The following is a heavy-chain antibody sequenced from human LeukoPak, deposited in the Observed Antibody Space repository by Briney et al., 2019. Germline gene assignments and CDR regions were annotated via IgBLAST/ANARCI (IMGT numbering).Heavy chain of an antibody. CDR1: GFTFDDYA. V-gene: IGHV3-30*04. Sequence: GGSLRLSCAASGFTFDDYAMHWVRQAPGKGLEWVAVISNDGTNKHYADSVQGRLSISRDNSKNTVYLQVSSLRSEDTAVYYCARATSNYCGGDCLGSYWGQGTLVTVSS. CDR2: ISNDGTNK. D-gene: IGHD2-21*02. CDR3: ARATSNYCGGDCLGSY. J-gene: IGHJ4*02.